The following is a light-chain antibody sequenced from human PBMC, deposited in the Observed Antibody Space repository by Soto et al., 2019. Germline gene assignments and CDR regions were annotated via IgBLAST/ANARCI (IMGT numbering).Light chain of an antibody. CDR3: VSFTTSSSYV. Sequence: QSALTQPASVSGSPGQSITISCTGTSSDVGAYIYVSWYQQHPGKAPKLLIYAITNRPSGVSNRFSGSKSGNTASLTISGLQAEDEADYYCVSFTTSSSYVFGTGTKLTVL. V-gene: IGLV2-14*01. J-gene: IGLJ1*01. CDR2: AIT. CDR1: SSDVGAYIY.